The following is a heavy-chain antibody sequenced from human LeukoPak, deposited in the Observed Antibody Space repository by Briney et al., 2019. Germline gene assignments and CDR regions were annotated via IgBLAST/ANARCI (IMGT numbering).Heavy chain of an antibody. J-gene: IGHJ3*02. CDR3: AKEIDTLGTNAFDI. V-gene: IGHV3-43*02. CDR2: ISGDGGST. D-gene: IGHD2-15*01. CDR1: GFTFDDYA. Sequence: GGSLRLSCAASGFTFDDYAMYWVRQAPGKGLDWVSLISGDGGSTYYADSVKGRFTISRDNSKNSLYLQMNSLRTEDTALYYCAKEIDTLGTNAFDIWGQGTMVTVSS.